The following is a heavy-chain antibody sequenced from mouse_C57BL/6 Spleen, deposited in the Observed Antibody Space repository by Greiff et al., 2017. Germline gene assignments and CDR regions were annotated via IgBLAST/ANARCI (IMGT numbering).Heavy chain of an antibody. Sequence: VMLVESGPGLVQPSQSLSITCTVSGFSLTSYGVHWVRQSPGKGLEWLGVIWSGGSTDYNAAFISRLCISNNNTKSNVFFKMNSLQADDTAIYYCARNDEGYYSPYYFDYWGQGTTLTVSS. D-gene: IGHD2-3*01. CDR2: IWSGGST. J-gene: IGHJ2*01. CDR1: GFSLTSYG. V-gene: IGHV2-2*01. CDR3: ARNDEGYYSPYYFDY.